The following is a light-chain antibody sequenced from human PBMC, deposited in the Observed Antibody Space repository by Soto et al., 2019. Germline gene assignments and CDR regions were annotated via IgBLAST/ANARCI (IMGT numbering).Light chain of an antibody. J-gene: IGLJ1*01. CDR1: SSDVGAYNY. Sequence: QSVLTQPASLSGSPGQSITISCAGTSSDVGAYNYVSWYQHHPGKAPKLMIYDVNNRPSGDSNRFSGSKSGNTASLTISGLQAEYEADYYCSSWTSGATYVFGSGTKLTVL. V-gene: IGLV2-14*03. CDR2: DVN. CDR3: SSWTSGATYV.